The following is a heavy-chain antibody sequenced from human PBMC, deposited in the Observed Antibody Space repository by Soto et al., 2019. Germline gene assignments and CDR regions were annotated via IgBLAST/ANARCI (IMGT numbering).Heavy chain of an antibody. J-gene: IGHJ5*02. CDR3: ARSSGLVIRPLDL. CDR2: ITWNSGDI. Sequence: EVQLVESGGGLVQPGRSLRLSCAASGFTFDDYAMHWVRQAPGKGLEWVSGITWNSGDITYTGSVKGRFSISRDNAENSLYLHMNSLRPEDTAFYYCARSSGLVIRPLDLWGQGTLVTVSS. V-gene: IGHV3-9*01. D-gene: IGHD3-22*01. CDR1: GFTFDDYA.